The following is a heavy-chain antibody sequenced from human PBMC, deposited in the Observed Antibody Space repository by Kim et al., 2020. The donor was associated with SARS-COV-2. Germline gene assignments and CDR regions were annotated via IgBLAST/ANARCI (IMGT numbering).Heavy chain of an antibody. CDR3: ARIAVYCSGGSCQRWADY. J-gene: IGHJ4*02. CDR2: IDPSDSYT. CDR1: GYSFTSYW. Sequence: GESLKISCKGSGYSFTSYWISWVRQMPGKGLEWMGRIDPSDSYTNYSPSFQGHVTISADKSISTAYLQWSSLKASDTAMYYCARIAVYCSGGSCQRWADYWGQGTLVTVSS. V-gene: IGHV5-10-1*01. D-gene: IGHD2-15*01.